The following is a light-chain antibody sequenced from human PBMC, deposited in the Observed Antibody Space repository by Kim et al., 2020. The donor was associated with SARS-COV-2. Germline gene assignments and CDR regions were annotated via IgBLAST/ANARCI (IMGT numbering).Light chain of an antibody. CDR1: QSVSSSY. CDR2: GAS. CDR3: QQYGSSPRT. Sequence: EIVLMQSPDTLSLSPGERATLSCRASQSVSSSYLAWYQQKPGQAPRLLIYGASSRATGIADRFSGSGSGTDFTLTISRLEPEDSAVYYCQQYGSSPRTFGQGTRLEIK. V-gene: IGKV3-20*01. J-gene: IGKJ5*01.